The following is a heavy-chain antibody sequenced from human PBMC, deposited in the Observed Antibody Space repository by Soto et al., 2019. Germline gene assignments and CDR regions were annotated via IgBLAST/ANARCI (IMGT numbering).Heavy chain of an antibody. D-gene: IGHD4-4*01. CDR3: ARGVYSNPHNGMDV. J-gene: IGHJ6*02. V-gene: IGHV4-34*01. CDR1: GGSFSGYY. CDR2: INHSGST. Sequence: NPSETLSLTCAVYGGSFSGYYWSWIRQPPGKGLEWIGEINHSGSTNYNTSLKRRGTISADTSKNQFSLKLSSVTAADTAVYYCARGVYSNPHNGMDVWGQGTTVTVSS.